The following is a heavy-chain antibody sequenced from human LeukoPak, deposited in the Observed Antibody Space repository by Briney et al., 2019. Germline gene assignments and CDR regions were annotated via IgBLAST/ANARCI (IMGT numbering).Heavy chain of an antibody. CDR2: ISGSGGST. J-gene: IGHJ5*02. Sequence: PGGSLRLSCAASRFTFSSYAMTWVRQAPGKGLEWVSAISGSGGSTYYADSVKGRFTISRDNSKNTLYLQMNTLRAEDTAVYYCAKGEGGWLFNWFDPWGQGTLVTVSS. D-gene: IGHD6-19*01. CDR3: AKGEGGWLFNWFDP. V-gene: IGHV3-23*01. CDR1: RFTFSSYA.